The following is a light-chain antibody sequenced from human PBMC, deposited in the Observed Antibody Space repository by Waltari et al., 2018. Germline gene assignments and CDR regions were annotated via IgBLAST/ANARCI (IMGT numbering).Light chain of an antibody. CDR2: AGS. Sequence: QSALTQPASVSGSPGPSITISCTGTSSDVGNYNLVSWYQQHPGKAPKLMISAGSKRPSGVSNRFSGSKSGNTASLTISGLQAEDEADYYCCSYAGSSTYVLGTGTKVTVL. V-gene: IGLV2-23*01. J-gene: IGLJ1*01. CDR1: SSDVGNYNL. CDR3: CSYAGSSTYV.